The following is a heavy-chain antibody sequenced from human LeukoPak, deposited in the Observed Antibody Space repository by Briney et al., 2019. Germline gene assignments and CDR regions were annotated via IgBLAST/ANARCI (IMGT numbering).Heavy chain of an antibody. D-gene: IGHD4-23*01. J-gene: IGHJ4*02. V-gene: IGHV3-33*01. CDR3: ARDDYGGNDY. Sequence: PGRSLRLSCAASGFTFSSYGMHWVRQAPGKGLGWVAVIWYDGSNKYYADSVKGRFTISRDNSKNTLYLQMNSLRAEDTAVYYFARDDYGGNDYWGQGTLVTVSS. CDR2: IWYDGSNK. CDR1: GFTFSSYG.